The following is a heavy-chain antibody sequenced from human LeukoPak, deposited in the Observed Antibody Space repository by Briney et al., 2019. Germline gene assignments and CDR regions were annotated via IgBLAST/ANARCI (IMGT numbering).Heavy chain of an antibody. CDR3: AGCPTDDFWSGPIRN. CDR2: MNPNSGNT. Sequence: ASVKVSCKASGYTFTSYDINWVRQATGQGLEWMGWMNPNSGNTGYAQKFQGRVTMTRNTSISTAYMELSSLRSEDTAVYYCAGCPTDDFWSGPIRNWGQGTLVTVSS. CDR1: GYTFTSYD. V-gene: IGHV1-8*01. J-gene: IGHJ4*02. D-gene: IGHD3-3*01.